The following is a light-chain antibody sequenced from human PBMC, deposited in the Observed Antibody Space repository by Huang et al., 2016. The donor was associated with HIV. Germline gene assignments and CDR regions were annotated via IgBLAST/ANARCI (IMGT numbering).Light chain of an antibody. CDR2: GAS. CDR1: QTVNSN. V-gene: IGKV3-15*01. CDR3: QQYNTWPPWA. J-gene: IGKJ1*01. Sequence: EILMTQSPVTLSVSPGESATLSCRASQTVNSNLAWYQHKRCQPPRLLLFGASSRAAGVPDRFSGSGSGTEFTLTISSLQSEDFAVYYCQQYNTWPPWAFGQGTTVEI.